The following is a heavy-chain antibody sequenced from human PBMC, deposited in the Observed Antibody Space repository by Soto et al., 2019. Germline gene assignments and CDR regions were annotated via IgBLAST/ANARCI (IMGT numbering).Heavy chain of an antibody. CDR3: ARYPTDYYYYGMDV. Sequence: ASLKVSCKASGYTFTNYAMHWVRQAPGQRLEWMGWINAGNGNTKYSQKFQGRVTITRDTSASTAYMELSSLRSEDTAVYYCARYPTDYYYYGMDVWGQGTTVTVSS. J-gene: IGHJ6*02. CDR2: INAGNGNT. V-gene: IGHV1-3*01. CDR1: GYTFTNYA.